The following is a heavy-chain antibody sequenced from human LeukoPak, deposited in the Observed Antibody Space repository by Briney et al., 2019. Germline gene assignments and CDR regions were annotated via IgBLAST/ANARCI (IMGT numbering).Heavy chain of an antibody. CDR2: IWYDGSNK. D-gene: IGHD3-22*01. CDR1: GFTFSSYG. CDR3: ARDVPYYHSSGYYY. Sequence: GGSLRLSCAASGFTFSSYGMHWVRQAPGKGLEWVAVIWYDGSNKYYADSVKGRFTISRDNSKNTLYLQMNSLRAEDTAVYYCARDVPYYHSSGYYYWGQGTLVTVSS. V-gene: IGHV3-33*01. J-gene: IGHJ4*02.